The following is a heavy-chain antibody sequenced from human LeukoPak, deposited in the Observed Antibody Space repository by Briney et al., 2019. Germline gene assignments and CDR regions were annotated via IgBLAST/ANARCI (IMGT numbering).Heavy chain of an antibody. D-gene: IGHD1-26*01. CDR1: GFTFSDFS. CDR3: ARDLISGAYTFDY. J-gene: IGHJ4*02. CDR2: ISSSSTTI. V-gene: IGHV3-48*02. Sequence: PGGSLGLSCAASGFTFSDFSMNWVRQAPGKGLQWVSYISSSSTTIYYADSVKGRFTISRDNARNSLYLQMNSLRDEDTAVYYCARDLISGAYTFDYWGQGTLVTASS.